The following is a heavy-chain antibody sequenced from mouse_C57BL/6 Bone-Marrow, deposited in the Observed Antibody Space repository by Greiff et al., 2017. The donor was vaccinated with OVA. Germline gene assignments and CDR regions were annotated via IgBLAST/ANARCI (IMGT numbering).Heavy chain of an antibody. CDR2: IHPNSGST. J-gene: IGHJ3*01. D-gene: IGHD4-1*01. V-gene: IGHV1-64*01. Sequence: VQLQQSGAELVKPGASVKLSCKASGYTFTSYWMHWVKQRPGQGLEWIGMIHPNSGSTNYNEKFKSKATLTVDKSSSTAYMQLSSLTSEDSAVYYCARSLTDQAWFAYWGQGTLVTVSA. CDR1: GYTFTSYW. CDR3: ARSLTDQAWFAY.